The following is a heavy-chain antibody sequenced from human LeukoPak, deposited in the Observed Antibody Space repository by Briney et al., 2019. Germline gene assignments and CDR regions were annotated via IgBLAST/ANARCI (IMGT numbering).Heavy chain of an antibody. V-gene: IGHV3-21*01. Sequence: PGGSLRLPCAASGFTFSSYSMNWVRQAPGKGLEWVSSISSSSSYIYYADSVKGRFTISRDNAKNSLYLQMSSLRAEDTAVYYCARASGGSYFIDYWGQGTLVTVSS. CDR2: ISSSSSYI. D-gene: IGHD1-26*01. J-gene: IGHJ4*02. CDR3: ARASGGSYFIDY. CDR1: GFTFSSYS.